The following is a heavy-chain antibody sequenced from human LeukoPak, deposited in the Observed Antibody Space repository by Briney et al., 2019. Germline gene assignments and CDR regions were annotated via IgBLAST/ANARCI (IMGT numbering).Heavy chain of an antibody. CDR3: ARDWSGESNWFDP. Sequence: GGSLRLSCAASGFTFSSYWMHWVRQAPGKGLVWVSRINTDGSETSSADSVKGRFTISRDNSKNSLYLQMNSLRAEDTAVYYCARDWSGESNWFDPWGQGTLVTVSS. CDR1: GFTFSSYW. CDR2: INTDGSET. V-gene: IGHV3-74*01. J-gene: IGHJ5*02. D-gene: IGHD3-10*01.